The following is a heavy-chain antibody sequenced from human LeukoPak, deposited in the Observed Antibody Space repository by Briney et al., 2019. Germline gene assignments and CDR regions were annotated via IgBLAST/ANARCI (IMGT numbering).Heavy chain of an antibody. Sequence: GESLNISYDASGLEIRNYGMNWDRQAPGKGLEWVSFTDTSGNYIYYGDSVKGRFTISRDNARNLLFLQMNGLRAEDTAVYYCARGRSITLLRGVAMSDGFDIWGQGAMVAVSS. CDR2: TDTSGNYI. D-gene: IGHD3-10*01. CDR1: GLEIRNYG. V-gene: IGHV3-21*06. CDR3: ARGRSITLLRGVAMSDGFDI. J-gene: IGHJ3*02.